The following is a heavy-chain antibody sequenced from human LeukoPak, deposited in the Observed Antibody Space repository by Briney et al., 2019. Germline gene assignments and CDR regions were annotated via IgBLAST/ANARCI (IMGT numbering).Heavy chain of an antibody. Sequence: PGRSLRPSCAVSGFTPGIVSIGWVRQAPGGGLEWVANIEKTGSETKYVDSVKGRFTICRDNAKNSLYLQMNSLRAEDTAVYYCARGHIAGSGTEAFDYWGQETLVSVP. CDR1: GFTPGIVS. CDR2: IEKTGSET. CDR3: ARGHIAGSGTEAFDY. D-gene: IGHD6-13*01. V-gene: IGHV3-7*01. J-gene: IGHJ4*02.